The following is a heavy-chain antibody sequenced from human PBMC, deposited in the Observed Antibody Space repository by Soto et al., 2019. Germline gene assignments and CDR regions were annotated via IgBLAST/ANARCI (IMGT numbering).Heavy chain of an antibody. J-gene: IGHJ3*01. CDR3: ATWHEREHAYDV. D-gene: IGHD1-1*01. CDR2: LYDVDGS. CDR1: GLTISGKKY. V-gene: IGHV3-53*01. Sequence: PGGSLRLSCAAFGLTISGKKYVAWARQAPGKGLEWVSALYDVDGSFYADSVKGRFTTSSDSSKTTVYLQMNDLRPDDTAVYYCATWHEREHAYDVWGQGTTVTVSS.